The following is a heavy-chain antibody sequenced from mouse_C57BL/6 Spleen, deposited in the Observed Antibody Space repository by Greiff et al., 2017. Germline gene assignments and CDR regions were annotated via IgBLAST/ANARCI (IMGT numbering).Heavy chain of an antibody. CDR1: GYAFTTYS. D-gene: IGHD2-5*01. CDR2: INPGSGGS. J-gene: IGHJ4*01. V-gene: IGHV1-54*01. CDR3: ARWYYSNWCYAMDY. Sequence: QVQLQQSGAELVRPGTSVKVSCKASGYAFTTYSIEWVKQRPGQGLEWIGVINPGSGGSNYNEKFKGKATLTADKSSSTAYMQLSSLTSEDSSVYYCARWYYSNWCYAMDYWGQGTSVTVSS.